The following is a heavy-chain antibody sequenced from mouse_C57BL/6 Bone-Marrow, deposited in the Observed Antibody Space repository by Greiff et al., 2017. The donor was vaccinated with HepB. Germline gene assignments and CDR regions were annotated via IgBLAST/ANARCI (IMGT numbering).Heavy chain of an antibody. Sequence: EVQVVESGGGLVKPGGSLKLSCAASGFTFSDYGMHWVRQAPEKGLEWVAYISSGSSTIYYADTVKGRFTISRDNAKNTLFLQMTSLRSEDTAMYYCARYYDYDGGGFDYWGQGTTLTVSS. CDR1: GFTFSDYG. V-gene: IGHV5-17*01. CDR2: ISSGSSTI. D-gene: IGHD2-4*01. CDR3: ARYYDYDGGGFDY. J-gene: IGHJ2*01.